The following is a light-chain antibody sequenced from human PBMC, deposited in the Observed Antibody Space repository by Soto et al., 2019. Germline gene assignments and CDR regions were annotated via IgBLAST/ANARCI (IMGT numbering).Light chain of an antibody. Sequence: QSALTQPASVSGSPGQSITISCAGSSSDVGGYNYVSWYQQHPGKAPKLMIYDVNNRPSGVSSRFSGSKSGNTASLTISGVQAEDEADYYCTSYTSSSSYVFGTGTQLTVL. J-gene: IGLJ1*01. CDR3: TSYTSSSSYV. CDR1: SSDVGGYNY. CDR2: DVN. V-gene: IGLV2-14*03.